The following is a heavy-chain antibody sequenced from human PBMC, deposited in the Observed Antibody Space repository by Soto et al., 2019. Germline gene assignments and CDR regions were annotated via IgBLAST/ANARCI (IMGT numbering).Heavy chain of an antibody. J-gene: IGHJ4*02. Sequence: QITLNESGPTQVKPRQTLTLTCTFSGFSLTTSGVGVGWIRQSPGKAPEWLALIYCDEDKRYRQTLKSRLTINKDTSKNQVVLTMADLDPADTATYYCAHRVLRTVFGLVTTTAIYFDFWGQGTPVAVSS. CDR2: IYCDEDK. V-gene: IGHV2-5*02. CDR3: AHRVLRTVFGLVTTTAIYFDF. CDR1: GFSLTTSGVG. D-gene: IGHD3-3*01.